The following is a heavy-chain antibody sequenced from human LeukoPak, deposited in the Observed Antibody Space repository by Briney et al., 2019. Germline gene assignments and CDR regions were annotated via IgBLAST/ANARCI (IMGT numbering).Heavy chain of an antibody. Sequence: PGGSLRLSCVASVFTFSKFWMTWVRQAPGKGLEGVANINQDGTEEYYVSSVRGRFTISRDNADNPVYLQMHSLRGEDTAVYCCARNVNAFDIWGQGTMVTVSS. V-gene: IGHV3-7*01. CDR1: VFTFSKFW. J-gene: IGHJ3*02. CDR3: ARNVNAFDI. CDR2: INQDGTEE.